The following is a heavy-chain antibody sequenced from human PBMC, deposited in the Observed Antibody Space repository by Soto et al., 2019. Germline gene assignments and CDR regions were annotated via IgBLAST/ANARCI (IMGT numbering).Heavy chain of an antibody. CDR3: ARAWSAIDH. Sequence: QVQLVQSGAEVKKPGASVKVSCKASGYTFTSYGISWVRQAPGQGLEWMGWINAYNGNTHYAQNLQGRVSMTTDTSSRTASRELRSLRSDDTAVYYCARAWSAIDHGGQGTQVTV. CDR1: GYTFTSYG. J-gene: IGHJ5*02. V-gene: IGHV1-18*01. CDR2: INAYNGNT.